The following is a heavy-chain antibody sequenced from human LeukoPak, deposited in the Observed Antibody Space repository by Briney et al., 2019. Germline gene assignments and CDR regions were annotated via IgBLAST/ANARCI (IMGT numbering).Heavy chain of an antibody. CDR2: ISGSGGST. V-gene: IGHV3-23*01. Sequence: GGTLRLSCAASGFTFSSYGMSWVRQAPGKGLEWVSAISGSGGSTYYADSAKGRFTISRKNSKTTLYLQMNRLTAEYKAVYYCSKVGYGWLLDYWGQGTLVTVSS. CDR3: SKVGYGWLLDY. CDR1: GFTFSSYG. D-gene: IGHD2-8*02. J-gene: IGHJ4*02.